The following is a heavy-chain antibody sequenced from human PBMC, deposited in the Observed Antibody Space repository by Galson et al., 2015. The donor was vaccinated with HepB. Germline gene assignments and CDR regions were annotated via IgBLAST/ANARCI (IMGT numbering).Heavy chain of an antibody. CDR1: GGTFSSYA. J-gene: IGHJ4*02. CDR2: VIPIFGTA. V-gene: IGHV1-69*13. D-gene: IGHD3-10*01. Sequence: SVKVSCKASGGTFSSYAISWVRQAPGQGLEWMGGVIPIFGTANYAQKFQGRVTITADESTSTAYMELSSLRSEDTAVYYCARSRGYYGSGTYWGRYYFDYWGQGTLVTVSS. CDR3: ARSRGYYGSGTYWGRYYFDY.